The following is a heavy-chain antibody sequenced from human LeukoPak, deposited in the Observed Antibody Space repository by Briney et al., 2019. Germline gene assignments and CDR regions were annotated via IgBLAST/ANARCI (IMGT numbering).Heavy chain of an antibody. D-gene: IGHD6-13*01. V-gene: IGHV3-7*01. CDR1: GFTFSSYW. CDR2: IKQDGSGK. Sequence: PGGSLRLSCAASGFTFSSYWMSWVRQAPGQGLEWVANIKQDGSGKYYVDSVKGRFTISRDNAKNSLYLQMNSLRAEDTAVYYCARAKQQLVRDNWFDPWGQGTLVTVSS. J-gene: IGHJ5*02. CDR3: ARAKQQLVRDNWFDP.